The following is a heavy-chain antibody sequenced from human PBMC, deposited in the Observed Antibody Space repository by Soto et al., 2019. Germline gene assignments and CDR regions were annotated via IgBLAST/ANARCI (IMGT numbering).Heavy chain of an antibody. CDR1: GYTLSELA. J-gene: IGHJ4*02. D-gene: IGHD2-21*02. CDR2: FDPEGSDT. CDR3: ATMGFCGPGCYSFDY. Sequence: PGGSLRLSCAASGYTLSELAIHWVRQAPGKGFEWMGGFDPEGSDTIYAQKFQGRVTMTSDTSTETAYMELESLTSEDTAFYYCATMGFCGPGCYSFDYWGQGTLVTVS. V-gene: IGHV1-24*01.